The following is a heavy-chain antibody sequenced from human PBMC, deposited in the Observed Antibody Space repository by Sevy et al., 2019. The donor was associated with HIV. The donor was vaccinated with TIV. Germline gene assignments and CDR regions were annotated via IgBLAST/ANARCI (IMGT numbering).Heavy chain of an antibody. V-gene: IGHV3-48*03. CDR1: QFTFSNYQ. J-gene: IGHJ4*02. CDR3: GGGELGGNFDY. CDR2: ISSSGDTI. Sequence: GGSLRLSCAASQFTFSNYQMNWVRQAPGKGLEWVSYISSSGDTIYYADSLKGRFTISRDNAKNSLYLQMSSLRAEDTAVYDWGGGELGGNFDYWGQGTLVTVSS. D-gene: IGHD3-16*01.